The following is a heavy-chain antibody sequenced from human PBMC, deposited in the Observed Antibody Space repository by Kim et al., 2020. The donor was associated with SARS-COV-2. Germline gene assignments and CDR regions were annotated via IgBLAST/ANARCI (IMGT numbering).Heavy chain of an antibody. CDR2: IDPSDSYT. J-gene: IGHJ6*02. CDR1: GYGFTSYW. Sequence: GESLKISCKGSGYGFTSYWISWVRQMPGKGLEWMGRIDPSDSYTNYSPSFQGHVTISADKSISTAYLQWSSLKASDTAMYYCARQRETRYCSSTSCYTGLDYYYYGMDVWGQGTTVTVSS. D-gene: IGHD2-2*02. V-gene: IGHV5-10-1*01. CDR3: ARQRETRYCSSTSCYTGLDYYYYGMDV.